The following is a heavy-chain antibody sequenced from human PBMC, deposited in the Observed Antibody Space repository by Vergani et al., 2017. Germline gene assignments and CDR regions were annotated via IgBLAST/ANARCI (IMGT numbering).Heavy chain of an antibody. Sequence: EVQLLESGGSLKQPGGSVSLSCAASGFTFSTYAMHWVRQARGKGLEWVSALTGGGGSTYYADSFKGRFIISRDNSRDTLYLQMNSLRLENTATYYCVKDAGSYENFFDSWGQGTLVTVSS. CDR1: GFTFSTYA. V-gene: IGHV3-23*01. D-gene: IGHD1-26*01. CDR3: VKDAGSYENFFDS. CDR2: LTGGGGST. J-gene: IGHJ4*02.